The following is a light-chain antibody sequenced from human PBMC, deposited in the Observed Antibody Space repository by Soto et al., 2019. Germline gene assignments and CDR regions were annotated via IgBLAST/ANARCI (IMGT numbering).Light chain of an antibody. V-gene: IGKV3-20*01. CDR1: QSVSNNY. CDR2: GAS. CDR3: QQYGSSGT. J-gene: IGKJ1*01. Sequence: LTQSPGTLSLSQGERATLSCRASQSVSNNYLAWYQQKPGQAPRLLIYGASNRATGIPDRFSGSGSGTDFTLTISRLEPEDFAVYYCQQYGSSGTFGQGTKVDI.